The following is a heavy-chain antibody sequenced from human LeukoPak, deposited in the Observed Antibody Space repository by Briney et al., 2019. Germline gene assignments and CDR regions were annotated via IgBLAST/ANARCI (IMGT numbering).Heavy chain of an antibody. CDR1: VYTFTSYD. Sequence: ASVKVSCKASVYTFTSYDINWVRQATGQGLEWMGWMNPNSGNTGYAQKFQGRVTMTRNTSISTAYMELSSLRSEDTAVYYCARVSRGLLWFGEYWGFDPWGQGTLVTVSS. CDR3: ARVSRGLLWFGEYWGFDP. D-gene: IGHD3-10*01. J-gene: IGHJ5*02. V-gene: IGHV1-8*01. CDR2: MNPNSGNT.